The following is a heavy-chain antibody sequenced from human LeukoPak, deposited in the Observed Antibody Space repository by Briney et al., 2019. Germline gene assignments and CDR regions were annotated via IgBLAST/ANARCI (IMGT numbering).Heavy chain of an antibody. CDR1: GYTFTSYG. CDR2: ISAYNGNT. V-gene: IGHV1-18*01. J-gene: IGHJ6*02. CDR3: ASSSGRQQLTSMDV. Sequence: ASVKVSCKASGYTFTSYGISWVRQAPGQGLEWMGWISAYNGNTNYAQKLQGRVTMTTDTSTSTVYMELSSLRSEDTAVYYCASSSGRQQLTSMDVWGQGTTVTVSS. D-gene: IGHD6-13*01.